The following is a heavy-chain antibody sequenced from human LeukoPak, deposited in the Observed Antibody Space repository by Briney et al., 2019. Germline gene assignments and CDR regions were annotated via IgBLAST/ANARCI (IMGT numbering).Heavy chain of an antibody. CDR1: GYTLTGYY. D-gene: IGHD6-19*01. J-gene: IGHJ4*02. CDR3: ARSYSSGSLLY. V-gene: IGHV1-2*02. CDR2: MNPNSGGT. Sequence: ASVKVSCKASGYTLTGYYMHWVRQAPGQGLEWMGWMNPNSGGTKYAQKFQGRVTMTRDTSTSTVYKELSSLRSDDTAVYYCARSYSSGSLLYWGQGTLVTVSS.